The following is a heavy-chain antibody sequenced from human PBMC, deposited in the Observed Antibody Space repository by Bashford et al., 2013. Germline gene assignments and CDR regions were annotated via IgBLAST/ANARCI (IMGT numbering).Heavy chain of an antibody. J-gene: IGHJ3*02. CDR3: ARRMVVPGRFDAFDI. V-gene: IGHV1-3*04. D-gene: IGHD2-15*01. CDR2: INTGDGNT. Sequence: WVRQAPGQRLEWMGWINTGDGNTKYSQKFQGRVTITRDTSASTGYMELSSLTSEDTAVYYCARRMVVPGRFDAFDIWGQGTMVTVSS.